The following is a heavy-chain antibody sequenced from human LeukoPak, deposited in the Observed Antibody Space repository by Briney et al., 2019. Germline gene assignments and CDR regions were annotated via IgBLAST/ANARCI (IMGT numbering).Heavy chain of an antibody. V-gene: IGHV1-8*03. CDR1: GYTFTSYD. D-gene: IGHD2-2*01. Sequence: ASVKVSCKASGYTFTSYDINWVRQATGQGLEWMGWMNPNSGNTGYAQKFQGRVTITRNTSISTAYMELSSLRSEDTAVYYCARGRYCSSTSCFDDENWFDPWGQGTLVTVSS. CDR2: MNPNSGNT. CDR3: ARGRYCSSTSCFDDENWFDP. J-gene: IGHJ5*02.